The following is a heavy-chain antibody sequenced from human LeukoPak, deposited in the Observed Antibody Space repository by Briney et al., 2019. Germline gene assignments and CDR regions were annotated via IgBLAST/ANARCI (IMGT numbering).Heavy chain of an antibody. CDR3: ARVAAALDY. J-gene: IGHJ4*02. Sequence: PSETLSLTCTVSGDSFTSYYWSWIRQPPGKGLEWIGYIYYSGSTNYNPSLKGRVTMSVDTSKNQFSLKLSSVTAADTAIYYCARVAAALDYWGQGTLVTVSS. CDR2: IYYSGST. D-gene: IGHD6-13*01. CDR1: GDSFTSYY. V-gene: IGHV4-59*01.